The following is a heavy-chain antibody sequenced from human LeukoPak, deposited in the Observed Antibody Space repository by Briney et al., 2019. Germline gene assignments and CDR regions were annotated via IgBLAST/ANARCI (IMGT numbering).Heavy chain of an antibody. CDR3: AKAPAYIVVVPAAIDY. V-gene: IGHV3-23*01. CDR2: ISGSGGST. Sequence: GGSLRLSCAASGFTFSSYAMSWVRQAPGKGLEWVSAISGSGGSTYYADSVKGRFTISRDNSKNTLYLQMNSLRAEDTAVYYCAKAPAYIVVVPAAIDYWGQGTLATVSS. J-gene: IGHJ4*02. CDR1: GFTFSSYA. D-gene: IGHD2-2*01.